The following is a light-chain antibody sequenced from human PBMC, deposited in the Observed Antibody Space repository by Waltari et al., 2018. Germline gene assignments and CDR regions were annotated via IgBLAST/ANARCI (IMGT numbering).Light chain of an antibody. CDR2: HSS. J-gene: IGLJ1*01. CDR3: CSNNEGHTHV. V-gene: IGLV2-23*01. CDR1: LGTSNL. Sequence: QSALTQPASVSGSPGQSVTITCTGALGTSNLVSWYQQLPGTVPKLILYHSSERPSGTSIRFSGSRSGNTASLTISGLQSEDEADNYCCSNNEGHTHVFGTGTRVTVL.